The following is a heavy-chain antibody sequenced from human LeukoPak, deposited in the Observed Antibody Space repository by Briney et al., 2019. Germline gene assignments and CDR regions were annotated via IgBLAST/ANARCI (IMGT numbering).Heavy chain of an antibody. D-gene: IGHD6-13*01. CDR2: ISSSGSTI. CDR1: GFTFSDYY. CDR3: ARLERDSSSWSIDY. J-gene: IGHJ4*02. Sequence: GGSLRLSCAASGFTFSDYYMSWIRQAPGKGLEWVSYISSSGSTIYYAESVKGRFTISRDNAKTSLYLKMNSLRAEDTAVYYCARLERDSSSWSIDYWGQGTLVTVSS. V-gene: IGHV3-11*01.